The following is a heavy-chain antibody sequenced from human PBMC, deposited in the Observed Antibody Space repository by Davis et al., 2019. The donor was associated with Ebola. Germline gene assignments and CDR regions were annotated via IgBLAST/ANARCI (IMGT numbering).Heavy chain of an antibody. CDR3: AREEGYCSGGSCYSGPFDY. V-gene: IGHV4-61*01. CDR1: GGSVSSGSYY. D-gene: IGHD2-15*01. J-gene: IGHJ4*02. Sequence: SETLSLTCTVSGGSVSSGSYYWHWIRQPPGKGLEWIGYIYHSGSINYNPSLKSRVTISVDTSKNQFSLKLSSVTAADTAVYYCAREEGYCSGGSCYSGPFDYWGQGTLVTVSS. CDR2: IYHSGSI.